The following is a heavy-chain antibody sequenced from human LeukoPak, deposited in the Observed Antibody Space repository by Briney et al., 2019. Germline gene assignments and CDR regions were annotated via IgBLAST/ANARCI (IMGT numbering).Heavy chain of an antibody. CDR2: SSDSGGTT. V-gene: IGHV3-23*01. Sequence: GGSLRLSCAASGFTFSTYAMSWVRQAPGKGLEWVPISSDSGGTTYYADSVKGRFTISRDNSKNTLYLQMNSLRVEDTAVYYCTNDFDYWGQGTLVTVSS. J-gene: IGHJ4*02. CDR3: TNDFDY. CDR1: GFTFSTYA.